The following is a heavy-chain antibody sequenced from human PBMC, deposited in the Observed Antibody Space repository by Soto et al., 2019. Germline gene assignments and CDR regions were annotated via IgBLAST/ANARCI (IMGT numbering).Heavy chain of an antibody. Sequence: QVQLQESGPGLVKPSETLSLTCTVSGGSISSYYWSWIRQPPGKGLEWIGYIYYSGSTNYNPSLKXLXTKXVDTCKNQFFRKLSPVTAADTAVYYCARGGGSYGYWGQGTLVTVSS. J-gene: IGHJ4*02. CDR2: IYYSGST. D-gene: IGHD1-26*01. CDR3: ARGGGSYGY. V-gene: IGHV4-59*01. CDR1: GGSISSYY.